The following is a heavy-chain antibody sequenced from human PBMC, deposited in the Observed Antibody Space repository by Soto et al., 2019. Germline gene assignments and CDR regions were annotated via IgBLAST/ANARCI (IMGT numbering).Heavy chain of an antibody. Sequence: ASMKGFCKAFGYTFTRYDINWVRQATGQGLEWMGWMNPNSGNTGYAQKFQGRVTMTRNTSISTAYMELSSLRSEDTAVYYCARWVGYCSGGSCFPPDYWGQGTLVTVSS. CDR1: GYTFTRYD. J-gene: IGHJ4*02. V-gene: IGHV1-8*01. CDR2: MNPNSGNT. CDR3: ARWVGYCSGGSCFPPDY. D-gene: IGHD2-15*01.